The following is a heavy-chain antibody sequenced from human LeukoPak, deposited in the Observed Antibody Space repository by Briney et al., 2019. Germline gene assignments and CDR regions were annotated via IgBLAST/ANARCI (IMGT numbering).Heavy chain of an antibody. J-gene: IGHJ5*02. CDR2: IYYSGST. D-gene: IGHD2-21*01. CDR3: ARDNCGGDCYYNWFDP. V-gene: IGHV4-30-4*08. CDR1: GGSISSGDYY. Sequence: SETLSLTRTVSGGSISSGDYYWSWIRQPPGKGLEWIGYIYYSGSTYYNPSLKSRVTISVDTSKNQFSLKLSSVTAADTAVYYCARDNCGGDCYYNWFDPWGQGTLVTVSS.